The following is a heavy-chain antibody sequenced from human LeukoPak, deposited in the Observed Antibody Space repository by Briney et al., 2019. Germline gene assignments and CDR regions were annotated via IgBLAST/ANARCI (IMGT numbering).Heavy chain of an antibody. Sequence: GGSLRLXCAASGFTFSSYGMHWVRQAPGKGLEWVAVIWYDGSNKYYADSVKGRFTISGDNSKNTLYLQMNSLRAEDTAVYYCAKDLHFLSSGWYAFDYWGQGTLVTVSS. CDR2: IWYDGSNK. D-gene: IGHD6-19*01. J-gene: IGHJ4*02. CDR1: GFTFSSYG. V-gene: IGHV3-33*06. CDR3: AKDLHFLSSGWYAFDY.